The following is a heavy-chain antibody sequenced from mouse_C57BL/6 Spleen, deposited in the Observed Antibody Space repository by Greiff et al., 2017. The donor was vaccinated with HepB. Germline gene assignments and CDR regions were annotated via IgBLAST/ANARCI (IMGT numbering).Heavy chain of an antibody. CDR3: AREVYGNFFDY. J-gene: IGHJ2*01. CDR1: GYTFTSYT. D-gene: IGHD2-1*01. CDR2: INPSSGYT. V-gene: IGHV1-4*01. Sequence: QVQLQQSGAELARPGASVKMSCKASGYTFTSYTMHWVKQRPGQGLEWIGYINPSSGYTKYNQKFKDKATLTADKSSSTAYMQLSSLTSEDSAVYYCAREVYGNFFDYWGQGTTLTVSS.